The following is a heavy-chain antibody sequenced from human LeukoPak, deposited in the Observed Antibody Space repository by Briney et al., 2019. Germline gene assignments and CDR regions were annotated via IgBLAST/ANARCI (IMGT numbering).Heavy chain of an antibody. D-gene: IGHD4-17*01. CDR3: ASQTTVTTRLLIAFDI. J-gene: IGHJ3*02. CDR2: IISDGSTI. V-gene: IGHV3-48*03. CDR1: GFTFSSYE. Sequence: PGRCLRLSCAASGFTFSSYEMNWVRQAPGKGLEWVSSIISDGSTIYYADSVKGRFTISRNNAKNSLYLQMNSLRAEDKAGYYCASQTTVTTRLLIAFDIWGQGTMVTVFS.